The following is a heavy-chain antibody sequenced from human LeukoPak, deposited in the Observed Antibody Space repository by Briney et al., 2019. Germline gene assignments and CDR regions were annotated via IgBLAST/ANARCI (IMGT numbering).Heavy chain of an antibody. CDR2: IIPIFGTA. V-gene: IGHV1-69*05. Sequence: ASVKVSCKASGGTFSSYAISRVRQAPGQGLEWMGGIIPIFGTANYAQKFQGRVTITTDESTSTAYMELSRLRSEDTAVYYCASMGIYDSSGYSDYWGQGTLVTVSS. CDR3: ASMGIYDSSGYSDY. CDR1: GGTFSSYA. D-gene: IGHD3-22*01. J-gene: IGHJ4*02.